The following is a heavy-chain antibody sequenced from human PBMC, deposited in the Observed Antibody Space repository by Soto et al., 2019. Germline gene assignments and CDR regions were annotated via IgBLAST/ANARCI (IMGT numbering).Heavy chain of an antibody. J-gene: IGHJ4*02. CDR2: ISYDGSNK. CDR1: GFTFSIYG. D-gene: IGHD5-12*01. Sequence: QPGGSLRLSCAASGFTFSIYGMHWVRHAPGKGLEWVAVISYDGSNKYYADSVKGRFTISRDNSKNTLYLQMNSLRAEDTAVYYCAKAPRLQYENYFDYWGQGTLVTVSS. V-gene: IGHV3-30*18. CDR3: AKAPRLQYENYFDY.